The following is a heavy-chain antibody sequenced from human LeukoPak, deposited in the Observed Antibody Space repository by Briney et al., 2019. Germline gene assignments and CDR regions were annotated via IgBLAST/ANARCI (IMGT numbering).Heavy chain of an antibody. CDR3: ARERPMIVVVITPSGGMDV. J-gene: IGHJ6*02. Sequence: GGSLRLSCAASGFTFSSYAMHWVRQAPGKGLEWVAVISYDGSNKYYADSVKGRFTISRDNSKNTLYLQMNSLRAEGTAVYYCARERPMIVVVITPSGGMDVWGQGTTVTVSS. CDR1: GFTFSSYA. D-gene: IGHD3-22*01. V-gene: IGHV3-30*04. CDR2: ISYDGSNK.